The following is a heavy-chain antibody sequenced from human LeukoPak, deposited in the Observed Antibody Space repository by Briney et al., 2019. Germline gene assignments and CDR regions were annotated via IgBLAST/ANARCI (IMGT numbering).Heavy chain of an antibody. Sequence: PGGSLRLSCVVSGITLSNYGMSWVRQAPGKGLEGVAGVSDSGGRTNYADSVKGRFTISRDNPKNTLYLQMNSLRAEDTAVYFCAKRGVVIRVILVGFHKEAYYFDSWGQGALVTVSS. V-gene: IGHV3-23*01. D-gene: IGHD3-22*01. CDR2: VSDSGGRT. CDR3: AKRGVVIRVILVGFHKEAYYFDS. J-gene: IGHJ4*02. CDR1: GITLSNYG.